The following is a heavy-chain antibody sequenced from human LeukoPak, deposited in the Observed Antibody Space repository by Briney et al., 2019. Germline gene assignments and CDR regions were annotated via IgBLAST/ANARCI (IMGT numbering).Heavy chain of an antibody. V-gene: IGHV3-21*01. CDR1: GFTFSSYS. CDR2: ISSGSSYI. J-gene: IGHJ6*02. CDR3: AREMVRGVNFYYYYYGMDV. D-gene: IGHD3-10*01. Sequence: PGGSLRLSCAASGFTFSSYSMNWVRQAPGKGLEWVSSISSGSSYIYYADSVKGRFTISRDNAKNSLYLQMNSLRAEDTAVYYCAREMVRGVNFYYYYYGMDVWGQGTTVTVSS.